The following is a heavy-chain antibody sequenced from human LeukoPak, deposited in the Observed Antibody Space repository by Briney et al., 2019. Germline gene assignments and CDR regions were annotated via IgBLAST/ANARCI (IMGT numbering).Heavy chain of an antibody. V-gene: IGHV1-18*01. CDR2: ISAYNGNT. D-gene: IGHD6-6*01. J-gene: IGHJ4*02. CDR1: GYTFTSYG. CDR3: ARDREYSSSSDY. Sequence: ASVKVSCKASGYTFTSYGISWVRQAPGQGREWMGWISAYNGNTNYAQTLQGRVTMTTDTSTSTAYMELRSLRSDDTAVYYCARDREYSSSSDYWGQGTLVTVSS.